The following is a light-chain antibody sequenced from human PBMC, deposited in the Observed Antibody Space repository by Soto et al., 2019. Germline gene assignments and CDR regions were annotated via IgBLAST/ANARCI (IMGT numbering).Light chain of an antibody. J-gene: IGLJ1*01. Sequence: QPVLTQPPSASGTPGQRVTISCSGSNSNIGSKSVHWYQQLPGTAPKLLIDSNNERPSGVPDRFSGSKSGTSASLAISGLQSEDEADYYCAAWDGSLIGDVFGTGTKLTVL. CDR3: AAWDGSLIGDV. CDR2: SNN. CDR1: NSNIGSKS. V-gene: IGLV1-44*01.